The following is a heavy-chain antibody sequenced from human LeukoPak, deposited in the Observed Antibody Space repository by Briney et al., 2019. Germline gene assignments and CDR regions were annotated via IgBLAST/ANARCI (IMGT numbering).Heavy chain of an antibody. CDR1: GFTFSIYE. D-gene: IGHD6-19*01. CDR2: ISNSSRTR. Sequence: GGSLRLSCAASGFTFSIYEMNWVRLAPGKGLEWVSYISNSSRTRYYADSVKGRFTISRDNAKNTLYLQMNSLRAEDTAVYYCAAVAGMRYWFDPWGQGTLVTVSS. CDR3: AAVAGMRYWFDP. V-gene: IGHV3-48*03. J-gene: IGHJ5*02.